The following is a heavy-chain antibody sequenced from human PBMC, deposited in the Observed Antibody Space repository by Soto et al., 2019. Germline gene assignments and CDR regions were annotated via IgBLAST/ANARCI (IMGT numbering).Heavy chain of an antibody. D-gene: IGHD3-10*01. CDR2: ISGSGGST. V-gene: IGHV3-23*01. Sequence: GGSLRLFCAASGFTFSSYAMSWVRQAPGKGLEWVSAISGSGGSTYYADSVKGRFTISRDNSKNTMYLQMNSLRAEDTAVYYCAKGKVMVREPNWFDPWGQGTLVTVSS. J-gene: IGHJ5*02. CDR3: AKGKVMVREPNWFDP. CDR1: GFTFSSYA.